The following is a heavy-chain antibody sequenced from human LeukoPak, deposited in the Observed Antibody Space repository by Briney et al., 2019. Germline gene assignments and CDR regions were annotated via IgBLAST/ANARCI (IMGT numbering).Heavy chain of an antibody. Sequence: SQTLSLTRTVSVGAISSGDYYSSWIRQPPGNCLEWIGYIYYSGSTYYNPSLQSRVTISVDTSKNHFSLKLSSVTAADTAVYYCASADTVMVGPYFDYWGQGTLVTVSS. CDR2: IYYSGST. CDR3: ASADTVMVGPYFDY. V-gene: IGHV4-30-4*01. CDR1: VGAISSGDYY. D-gene: IGHD5-18*01. J-gene: IGHJ4*02.